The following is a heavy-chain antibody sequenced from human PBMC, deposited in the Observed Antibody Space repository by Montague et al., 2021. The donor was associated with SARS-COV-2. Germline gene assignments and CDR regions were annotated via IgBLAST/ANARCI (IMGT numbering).Heavy chain of an antibody. CDR2: IYYRGST. CDR3: AREGLHNWFDP. V-gene: IGHV4-59*01. Sequence: SETLSLTCTVSNGSINSYYWSWVRQPPGKRLEWIGYIYYRGSTNYNPSLESRVTMSIETSKNQFSLKLRSVTAADTAVYFCAREGLHNWFDPWGQGTLVIGSS. J-gene: IGHJ5*02. CDR1: NGSINSYY.